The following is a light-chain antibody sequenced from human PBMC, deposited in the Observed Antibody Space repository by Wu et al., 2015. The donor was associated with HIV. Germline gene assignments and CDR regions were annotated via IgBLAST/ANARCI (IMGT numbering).Light chain of an antibody. CDR2: AAS. CDR1: QDIRNS. Sequence: DIQVTQSPSSLSASVGDKVTITCRASQDIRNSLAWLQQRPGQAPKLLLYAASTLESGVPSRFSGTGYGTDFTLTISGLQPDDFATYYCQQHSSIPYSFGRGPGWTSN. CDR3: QQHSSIPYS. V-gene: IGKV1-NL1*01. J-gene: IGKJ2*03.